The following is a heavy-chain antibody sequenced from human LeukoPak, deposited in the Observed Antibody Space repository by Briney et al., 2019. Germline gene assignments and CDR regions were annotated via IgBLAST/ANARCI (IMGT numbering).Heavy chain of an antibody. Sequence: SETLSLTCTVSGGSISTYYWNWIRQPPGKGLEWIGYIYYSGATNYNPSLKSRVTISVEPSKNQFSLKLSSVTAADTAVYYCARGVYIAAAQYGFWGQGTLVTVSS. CDR1: GGSISTYY. CDR3: ARGVYIAAAQYGF. V-gene: IGHV4-59*01. J-gene: IGHJ4*02. D-gene: IGHD6-13*01. CDR2: IYYSGAT.